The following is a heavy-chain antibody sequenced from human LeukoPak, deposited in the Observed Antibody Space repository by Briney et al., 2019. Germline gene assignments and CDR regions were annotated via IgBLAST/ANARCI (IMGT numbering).Heavy chain of an antibody. CDR2: IYTSGST. Sequence: SETLSLTCTVSGGSISSYYWSWIRQPAGKGLEWIGRIYTSGSTNYNPSLKSRVTISVKTSKNQFSLKLSSVTAADTAIYYCARVTGYMIEDYFDYWGQGTLVTVSS. J-gene: IGHJ4*02. V-gene: IGHV4-4*07. CDR3: ARVTGYMIEDYFDY. D-gene: IGHD3-22*01. CDR1: GGSISSYY.